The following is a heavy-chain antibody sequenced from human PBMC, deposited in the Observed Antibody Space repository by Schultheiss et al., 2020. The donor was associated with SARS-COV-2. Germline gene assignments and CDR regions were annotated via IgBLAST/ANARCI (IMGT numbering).Heavy chain of an antibody. Sequence: GESLKISCAASGFTFSSYSMNWVRQAPGKGLEWVSIIYTGGNTYYADSVKGRFTISRDNSKNMLFLQMNSLRAEDTAVYYCARDPDNWGFDYWGQGALVTVSS. CDR2: IYTGGNT. D-gene: IGHD7-27*01. V-gene: IGHV3-53*01. J-gene: IGHJ4*02. CDR3: ARDPDNWGFDY. CDR1: GFTFSSYS.